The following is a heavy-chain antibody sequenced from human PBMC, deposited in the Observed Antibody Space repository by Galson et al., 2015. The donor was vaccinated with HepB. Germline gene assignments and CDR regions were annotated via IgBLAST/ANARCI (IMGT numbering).Heavy chain of an antibody. CDR3: AYGVDV. Sequence: CAISGDSVSANTAVWNWIRQSPSRGLEWLGRTYYRSKWFKDYALSMKSRITISADTSRNQVSLQLNSVSPEDTAAYYCAYGVDVWGQGTTVTVSS. V-gene: IGHV6-1*01. J-gene: IGHJ6*02. CDR2: TYYRSKWFK. CDR1: GDSVSANTAV.